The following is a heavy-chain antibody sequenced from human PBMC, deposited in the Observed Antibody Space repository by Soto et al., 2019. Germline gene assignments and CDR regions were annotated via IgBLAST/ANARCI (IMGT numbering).Heavy chain of an antibody. CDR1: GFTFSSYS. CDR3: TKKAAPGPAHFDY. Sequence: GGSLRLSCAASGFTFSSYSMNWVRQAPGKGLEWVSYISSSSSTIYYADSVKGRFTISRDNAKNSLYLQMNSLRAEDTAVYYCTKKAAPGPAHFDYWGQGALVTVSS. D-gene: IGHD6-13*01. CDR2: ISSSSSTI. J-gene: IGHJ4*02. V-gene: IGHV3-48*01.